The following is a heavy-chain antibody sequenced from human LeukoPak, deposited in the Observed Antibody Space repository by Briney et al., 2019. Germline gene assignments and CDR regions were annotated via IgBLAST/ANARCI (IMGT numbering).Heavy chain of an antibody. Sequence: SVKVSCKASGYTFTSYGISWVRQAPGQGLEWMGGIIPIFGTANYAQKFQGRVTITADESTSTAYMELSSLRSEDTAVYYCARASPDIVATISYYYGMDVWGQGTTVTVSS. CDR1: GYTFTSYG. CDR2: IIPIFGTA. CDR3: ARASPDIVATISYYYGMDV. V-gene: IGHV1-69*13. D-gene: IGHD5-12*01. J-gene: IGHJ6*02.